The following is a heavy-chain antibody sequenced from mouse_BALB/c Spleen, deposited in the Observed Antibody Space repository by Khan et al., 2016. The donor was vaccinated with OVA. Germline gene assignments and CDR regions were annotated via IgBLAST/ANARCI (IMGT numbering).Heavy chain of an antibody. Sequence: EVQLVESGPGLVKPSQTVSLTCTVTGISITSGNYRWSWIRQFPGHKLEWIGNIYYSGTVTYNPSLTSRTTITRDTSKNQFFLEMNSLTAEDTATSYCSRDYGSRYWYFDFWGAGTMVTVSS. CDR3: SRDYGSRYWYFDF. J-gene: IGHJ1*01. D-gene: IGHD1-1*01. V-gene: IGHV3-5*02. CDR2: IYYSGTV. CDR1: GISITSGNYR.